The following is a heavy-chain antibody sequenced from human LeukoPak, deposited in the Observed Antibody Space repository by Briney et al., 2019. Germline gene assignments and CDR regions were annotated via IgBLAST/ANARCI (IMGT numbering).Heavy chain of an antibody. CDR3: ARLPTITFFDY. V-gene: IGHV4-61*02. Sequence: PSETLSLTCTVSGDSISSGDYYWCWIRQPAGKGLEWIGRISSSGSTNYNPSLKSRVTISVDTSKNQFSLKLSSVTAADTAVYYCARLPTITFFDYWGQGTLVTVSS. CDR1: GDSISSGDYY. D-gene: IGHD5-12*01. J-gene: IGHJ4*02. CDR2: ISSSGST.